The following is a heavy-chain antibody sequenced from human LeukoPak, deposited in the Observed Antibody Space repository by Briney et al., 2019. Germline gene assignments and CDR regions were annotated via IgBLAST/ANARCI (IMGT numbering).Heavy chain of an antibody. V-gene: IGHV1-18*01. D-gene: IGHD5-24*01. CDR1: GYTFTNYG. Sequence: ASVKVSCKASGYTFTNYGISWVRQAPGQGLEWMGWISAYNGNTNYAQKLQGRVTMTTDTSTSTAYMELRSLRSEDTAVYYCARVRDGYNDAYDIWGQGTMVTVHS. CDR2: ISAYNGNT. CDR3: ARVRDGYNDAYDI. J-gene: IGHJ3*02.